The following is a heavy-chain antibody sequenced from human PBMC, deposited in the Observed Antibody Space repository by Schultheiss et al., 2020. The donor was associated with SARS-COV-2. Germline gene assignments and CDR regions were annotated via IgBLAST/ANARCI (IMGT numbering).Heavy chain of an antibody. D-gene: IGHD2-15*01. J-gene: IGHJ4*02. V-gene: IGHV4-59*12. CDR1: GGSISSYY. CDR2: IYYSGST. Sequence: SETLSLTCTVSGGSISSYYWSWIRQPPGKGLEWIGYIYYSGSTNYNPSLKSRLSISVDTSKNQFSLKVSSVTAADTAVYYCAREESGSSYCFGYWGQGTLVTVSS. CDR3: AREESGSSYCFGY.